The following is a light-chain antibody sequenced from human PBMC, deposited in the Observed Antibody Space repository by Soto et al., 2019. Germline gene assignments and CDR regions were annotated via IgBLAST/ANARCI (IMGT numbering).Light chain of an antibody. CDR1: QGICRY. CDR2: SAS. J-gene: IGKJ5*01. Sequence: IRITLTPATLYASTRDGVTLXXRASQGICRYLAWYQQNAGEDPKLVXFSASIMQSGGLSGCSGSRSGRDVTLTIICLQSADYATYYCQQYYWCSPITFGRGTRL. CDR3: QQYYWCSPIT. V-gene: IGKV1-8*01.